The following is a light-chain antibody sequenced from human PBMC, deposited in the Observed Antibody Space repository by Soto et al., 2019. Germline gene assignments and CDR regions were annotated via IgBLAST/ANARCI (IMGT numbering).Light chain of an antibody. V-gene: IGLV4-69*01. J-gene: IGLJ3*02. Sequence: QPVLTQPPSASASLGASVKLTCTLSSGHNSYAIAWHQQQPEKGPRYLMKLNSDGSHSKGDGIPDRVSGSSAGAERYLTISSLQSEDEADYYCQTWSTDIRVFGGGTQLTVL. CDR2: LNSDGSH. CDR1: SGHNSYA. CDR3: QTWSTDIRV.